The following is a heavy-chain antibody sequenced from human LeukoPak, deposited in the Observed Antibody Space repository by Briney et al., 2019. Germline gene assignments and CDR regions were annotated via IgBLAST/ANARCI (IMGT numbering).Heavy chain of an antibody. CDR2: IYYSGST. Sequence: PSETLSLTCTVSGGSVTSGSYYWSSIRQPPGTGLEWIGYIYYSGSTNYNPSLKSRVTISVDTSKNQFSLKMSSVTAADTAVYYCARARDGHINNWFDPWGQGTLVIVSS. V-gene: IGHV4-61*01. CDR3: ARARDGHINNWFDP. J-gene: IGHJ5*02. CDR1: GGSVTSGSYY. D-gene: IGHD5-24*01.